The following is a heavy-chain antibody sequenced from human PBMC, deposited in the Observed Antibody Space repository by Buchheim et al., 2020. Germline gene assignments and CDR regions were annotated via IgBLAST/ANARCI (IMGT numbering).Heavy chain of an antibody. D-gene: IGHD3-16*02. CDR2: ISTSGDVM. Sequence: VYLVETGGGLVQPGGSLRLSCTASGFTFRMSGMSWVRQAPGKGLEWVSSISTSGDVMYYADSVKGRFTISRDNSKNTILLQMKSLRAEDTAIYFCAKELSSRSQPFDFWGQGTL. CDR1: GFTFRMSG. J-gene: IGHJ4*02. CDR3: AKELSSRSQPFDF. V-gene: IGHV3-23*04.